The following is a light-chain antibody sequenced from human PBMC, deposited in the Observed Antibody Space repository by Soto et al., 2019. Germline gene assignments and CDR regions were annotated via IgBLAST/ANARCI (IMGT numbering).Light chain of an antibody. CDR1: QTIDSW. CDR3: QQYSSYST. CDR2: KAS. V-gene: IGKV1-5*03. J-gene: IGKJ1*01. Sequence: IQMTQSPSTLSASVGDRVTITCRASQTIDSWLAWYQQRPGKPPNLLIYKASTLASGVPSRFSGSGSGTEYTLTISSLQPDDFATYYCQQYSSYSTFGQGTKVDI.